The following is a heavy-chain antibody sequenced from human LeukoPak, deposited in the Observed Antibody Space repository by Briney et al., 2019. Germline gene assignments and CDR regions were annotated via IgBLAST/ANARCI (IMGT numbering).Heavy chain of an antibody. CDR3: AVDRWYTMNT. D-gene: IGHD6-13*01. CDR2: ISSDGSVI. V-gene: IGHV3-74*01. Sequence: QSGRSLRLSCAASGFTFSSYAMHWVRQAPGKGLAWVSHISSDGSVIVYADSVKGRFTISRDNAKNTLHLQMNSLRVDDTAVYYCAVDRWYTMNTWGQGTTVTVSS. J-gene: IGHJ6*02. CDR1: GFTFSSYA.